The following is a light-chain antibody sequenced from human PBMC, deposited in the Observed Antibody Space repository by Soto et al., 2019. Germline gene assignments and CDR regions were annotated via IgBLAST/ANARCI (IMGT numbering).Light chain of an antibody. CDR1: SGSSNYA. J-gene: IGLJ3*02. V-gene: IGLV4-69*01. CDR3: QTWGTGIWV. CDR2: LNSDGSH. Sequence: QLVLTQSPSASASLGASVKLTCTLSSGSSNYAIAWHQQQPEKGPRYLMKLNSDGSHNKGDGIPDRFSGSSSGAERYLTISSLQSEDGSDYYCQTWGTGIWVFGGGTQLTVL.